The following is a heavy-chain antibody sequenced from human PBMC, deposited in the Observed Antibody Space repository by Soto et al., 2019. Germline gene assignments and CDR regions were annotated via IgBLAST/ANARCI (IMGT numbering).Heavy chain of an antibody. D-gene: IGHD5-18*01. CDR3: ARGGYEFRPLELFDP. V-gene: IGHV4-39*01. CDR1: GGSISSSSYY. CDR2: IYYSGST. J-gene: IGHJ5*02. Sequence: SETLSLTCTVSGGSISSSSYYWGWIRQPPGKGLEWIGSIYYSGSTYYNPSLKSRVTISVDTSKNQFSLKLSSATAADTAVYYCARGGYEFRPLELFDPWGQGTLVTVSS.